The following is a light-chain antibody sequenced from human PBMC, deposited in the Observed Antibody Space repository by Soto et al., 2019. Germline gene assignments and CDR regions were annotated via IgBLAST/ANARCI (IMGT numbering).Light chain of an antibody. V-gene: IGKV3-20*01. CDR2: VAS. CDR3: QQYGSSPPYT. Sequence: EIVLTQSPGTLSLSPGERATLSCRASQSVSSSYLAWYQQKHGQAPRHLIYVASSRATGILDRFSGSGSGTNFTLTISSLEPEDFAVYYCQQYGSSPPYTFGQGTKLEIK. J-gene: IGKJ2*01. CDR1: QSVSSSY.